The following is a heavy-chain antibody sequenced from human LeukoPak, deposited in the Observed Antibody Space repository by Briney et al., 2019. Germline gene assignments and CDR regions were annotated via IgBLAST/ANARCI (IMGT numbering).Heavy chain of an antibody. D-gene: IGHD3-10*01. V-gene: IGHV1-2*06. CDR1: GYTFTGYY. CDR3: ARGHYYGSDNWFDP. J-gene: IGHJ5*02. Sequence: ASVKVSCKASGYTFTGYYMHWVRQAPGQGLEWMGRINPNSGGTNYAQKFQGRVTITRDTSISTAYMELSRLRSDDTAVYYCARGHYYGSDNWFDPWGQGTLVTVSS. CDR2: INPNSGGT.